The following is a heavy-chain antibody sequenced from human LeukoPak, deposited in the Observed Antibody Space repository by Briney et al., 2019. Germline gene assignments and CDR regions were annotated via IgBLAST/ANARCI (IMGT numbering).Heavy chain of an antibody. J-gene: IGHJ5*02. CDR2: INPKSGGT. CDR1: GYTFSDYY. Sequence: ASVKVSCKASGYTFSDYYNHWLRQAPGQGLEWMGCINPKSGGTNYAQYFQGRVTMTRDTSSTTVYMDLTRLRSDDTAVYFCARPLGSLKEYWWFDPWGQGTLVTVSS. V-gene: IGHV1-2*02. D-gene: IGHD2/OR15-2a*01. CDR3: ARPLGSLKEYWWFDP.